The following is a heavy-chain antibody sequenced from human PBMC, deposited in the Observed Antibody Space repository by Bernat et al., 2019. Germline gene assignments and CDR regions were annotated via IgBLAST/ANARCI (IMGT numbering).Heavy chain of an antibody. CDR1: GFTFSDFS. CDR2: FSRIRSHI. Sequence: EMQLVESGGGLVKPGGSLRLSCTASGFTFSDFSMHWVRRAPGRGLEWILYFSRIRSHIYSADSAKGRFTISRDNAKSTLNLKLNSLRADDTAVYYCAGDPADSLTRNWFDPWGQGTLVTVSS. D-gene: IGHD4-4*01. V-gene: IGHV3-21*05. CDR3: AGDPADSLTRNWFDP. J-gene: IGHJ5*02.